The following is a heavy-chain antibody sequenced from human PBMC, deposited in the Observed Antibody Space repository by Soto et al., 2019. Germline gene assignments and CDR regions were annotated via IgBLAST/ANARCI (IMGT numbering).Heavy chain of an antibody. V-gene: IGHV3-23*01. CDR1: VFTFSSNA. CDR3: AKAQGGSYFDY. Sequence: GGSLRLSRSASVFTFSSNAMSWVRQAPGKGLEWVSGISSSGGSTYYADSVKGRFTISRDNSKNMLYLQMNNLRAEDTAVYYCAKAQGGSYFDYWGQGTLVTVSS. D-gene: IGHD2-15*01. CDR2: ISSSGGST. J-gene: IGHJ4*02.